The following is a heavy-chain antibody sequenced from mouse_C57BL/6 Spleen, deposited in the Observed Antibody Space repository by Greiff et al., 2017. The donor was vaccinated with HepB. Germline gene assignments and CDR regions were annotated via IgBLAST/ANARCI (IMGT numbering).Heavy chain of an antibody. Sequence: EVKLVESGGGLVQPGESLKLSCESNEYEFPSHDMSWVRKTPEKRLELVAAINSDGGSTYYPDPMERRFIISRDNTKKTLYLQMSSLRSEDTALYYCASSTRVTAGFAYWGQGTLVTVSA. CDR3: ASSTRVTAGFAY. J-gene: IGHJ3*01. V-gene: IGHV5-2*01. CDR1: EYEFPSHD. D-gene: IGHD2-1*01. CDR2: INSDGGST.